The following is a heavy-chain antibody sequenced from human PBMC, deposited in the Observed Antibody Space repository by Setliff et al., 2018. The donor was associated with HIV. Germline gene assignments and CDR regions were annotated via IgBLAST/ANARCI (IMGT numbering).Heavy chain of an antibody. CDR1: GFTFWSHS. CDR3: AKDVYVAKYYYGSSGYSGSYYFDY. Sequence: GSLRLSCAASGFTFWSHSMLWVRQAPGKGLQWVANIDQDGSEKNYVDSVKGRFTISRDNAKNSLFLQMNSLRAEDTAVYYCAKDVYVAKYYYGSSGYSGSYYFDYWGQGTLVTVSS. V-gene: IGHV3-7*03. J-gene: IGHJ4*02. CDR2: IDQDGSEK. D-gene: IGHD3-22*01.